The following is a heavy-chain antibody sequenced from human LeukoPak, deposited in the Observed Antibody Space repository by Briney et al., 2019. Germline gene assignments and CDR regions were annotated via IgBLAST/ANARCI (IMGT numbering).Heavy chain of an antibody. V-gene: IGHV4-61*02. CDR2: IYTSGST. CDR3: ARGAFTILEQDAFDI. D-gene: IGHD3-3*01. J-gene: IGHJ3*02. CDR1: GGSISSGSYY. Sequence: PSETLSLTCTVSGGSISSGSYYWSWIRQPAGKGLEWIGRIYTSGSTNHNPSLKSRVTISVDTSKNQFSLKLSSVTAADTAVYYCARGAFTILEQDAFDIWGQGTMVTVSS.